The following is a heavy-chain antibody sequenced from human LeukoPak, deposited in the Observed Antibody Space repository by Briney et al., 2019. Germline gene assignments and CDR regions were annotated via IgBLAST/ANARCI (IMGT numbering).Heavy chain of an antibody. D-gene: IGHD2/OR15-2a*01. V-gene: IGHV4-4*02. Sequence: PSGTLSLTCDVSGGSISATNWWTWVRQPPGGGLEWIGEVHLNGRSHYSPSLESRVTMSADMSENHISLHLTSVTAADTAAYYCAREGGFYRPLDYTGPGTLVIVSS. CDR3: AREGGFYRPLDY. J-gene: IGHJ4*02. CDR2: VHLNGRS. CDR1: GGSISATNW.